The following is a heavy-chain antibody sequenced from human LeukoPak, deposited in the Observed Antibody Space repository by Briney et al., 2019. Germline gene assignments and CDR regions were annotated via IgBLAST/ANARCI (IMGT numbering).Heavy chain of an antibody. D-gene: IGHD3-9*01. CDR2: IIPIFGTA. Sequence: SVKVSCKASGYTFTSYGISWVRQAPGRGLEWMGGIIPIFGTANYAQKFQGRVTITADESTSTAYMELSSLRSEDTAVYYCARAYPNYDNLRGHYYYYGMDVWGQGTTVTVSS. V-gene: IGHV1-69*13. CDR3: ARAYPNYDNLRGHYYYYGMDV. J-gene: IGHJ6*02. CDR1: GYTFTSYG.